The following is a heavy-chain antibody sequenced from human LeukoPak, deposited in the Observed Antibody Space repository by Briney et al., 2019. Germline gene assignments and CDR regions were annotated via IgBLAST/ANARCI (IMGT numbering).Heavy chain of an antibody. D-gene: IGHD3-22*01. Sequence: GRSLRLSCAASGFTFSSYGMHWVRQAPGKGLEWVAVISYDGSNKYYADSVKGRFTISRDNSKNTLYLQMNSLRAEDTAVYYCAKDPAYYDSSGYYPDYWGQGTLVTVSS. V-gene: IGHV3-30*18. CDR2: ISYDGSNK. J-gene: IGHJ4*02. CDR1: GFTFSSYG. CDR3: AKDPAYYDSSGYYPDY.